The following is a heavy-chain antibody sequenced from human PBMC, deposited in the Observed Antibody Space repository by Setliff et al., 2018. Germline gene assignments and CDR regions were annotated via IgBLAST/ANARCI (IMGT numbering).Heavy chain of an antibody. V-gene: IGHV1-8*02. J-gene: IGHJ4*02. CDR3: ARIPTRAAAAYCSSTNCQGGFDQ. CDR1: GYTFTTYD. CDR2: MNPNSGNT. Sequence: ASVKVSCKASGYTFTTYDINWVRRATGQGLEWMGWMNPNSGNTGYAQKFQGRFTMTRNTSISTAYMELSSLRSDDTAVYYCARIPTRAAAAYCSSTNCQGGFDQWGQGTPVTVSS. D-gene: IGHD2-2*01.